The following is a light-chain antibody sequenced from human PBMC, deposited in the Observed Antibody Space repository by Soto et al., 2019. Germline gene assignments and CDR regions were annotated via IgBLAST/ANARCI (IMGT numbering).Light chain of an antibody. CDR3: QHYNTGPR. CDR2: GAS. Sequence: ETVMTQSPATLSVSPGEGATLSCRASQTINNNLAWYQQKPGQAPRLLIYGASRMATGVPARFSGSGSGTEFTLTISSLQSEDFAVYYCQHYNTGPRFGQGTKVDIK. V-gene: IGKV3-15*01. CDR1: QTINNN. J-gene: IGKJ1*01.